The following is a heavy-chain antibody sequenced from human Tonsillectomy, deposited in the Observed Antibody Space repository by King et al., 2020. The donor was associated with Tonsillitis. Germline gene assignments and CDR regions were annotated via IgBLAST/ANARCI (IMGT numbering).Heavy chain of an antibody. CDR3: ARVLSSSGWKGVFDY. V-gene: IGHV4-59*01. D-gene: IGHD6-19*01. CDR1: GGSISSYH. CDR2: IYYSGST. J-gene: IGHJ4*02. Sequence: VQLQESGPGLVKPSETLSLTCTVSGGSISSYHWSWIRQPPGKGLEWIGYIYYSGSTNCNPSLKSRVTISVDTSKNQFSLKLSSVTAADTAVYYCARVLSSSGWKGVFDYWGQGTLVTVSS.